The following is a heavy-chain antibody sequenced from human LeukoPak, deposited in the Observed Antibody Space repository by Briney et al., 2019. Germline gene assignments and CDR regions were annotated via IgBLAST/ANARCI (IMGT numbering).Heavy chain of an antibody. V-gene: IGHV3-21*06. CDR1: GFTFSTYS. D-gene: IGHD6-6*01. CDR3: VRSSRGQLKDYFDY. Sequence: PGGSLRLSCAASGFTFSTYSMNWVRQAPGKGLEWVSSIVVSSDYISYADSVKGRFTISRDNARNSLSLQMNSLRGEDTAVYYCVRSSRGQLKDYFDYWDQGTLVTVSS. J-gene: IGHJ4*02. CDR2: IVVSSDYI.